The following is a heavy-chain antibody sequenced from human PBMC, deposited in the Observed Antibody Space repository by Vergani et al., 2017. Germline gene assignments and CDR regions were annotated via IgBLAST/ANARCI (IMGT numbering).Heavy chain of an antibody. V-gene: IGHV1-69*18. Sequence: QVQLVQSGAEVKKPGSSVKVSCKASGGTFSSYAISWVRQAPGQGLEWMGRIIPIFGTANYAQKFQGRVTITADESTSTAYMELSSLRSEDTAVYYCARDLIVVVPAAMLPTTYYYYYMDVWGKGTTVTVSS. D-gene: IGHD2-2*01. CDR2: IIPIFGTA. CDR1: GGTFSSYA. CDR3: ARDLIVVVPAAMLPTTYYYYYMDV. J-gene: IGHJ6*03.